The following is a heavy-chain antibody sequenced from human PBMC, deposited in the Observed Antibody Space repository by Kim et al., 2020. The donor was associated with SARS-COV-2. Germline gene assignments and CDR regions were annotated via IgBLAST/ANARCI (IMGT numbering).Heavy chain of an antibody. V-gene: IGHV3-66*01. J-gene: IGHJ4*02. CDR2: IYSGGDT. CDR1: GFTVSSNY. CDR3: ARDLVD. D-gene: IGHD2-8*02. Sequence: GGSLRRSCAASGFTVSSNYMTWVRQAPGKGLEWVSVIYSGGDTYYADSVKDRFSSSRDNSKNTLYLQMNSLRAEDTAVYYCARDLVDWGQGTLVTVSS.